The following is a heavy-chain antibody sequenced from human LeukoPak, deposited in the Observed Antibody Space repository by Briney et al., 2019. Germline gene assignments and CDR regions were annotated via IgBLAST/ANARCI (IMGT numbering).Heavy chain of an antibody. CDR2: IIPILGIA. D-gene: IGHD1-1*01. Sequence: GASLRLSCKASGGTFSSYAISWVRQAPGQGLEWMGRIIPILGIANYAQKFQGRVTITADKSTSTAYMELSSLRSGDRAVYYCARGAWNGYYYGMDVWGEGTTVTVSS. CDR1: GGTFSSYA. V-gene: IGHV1-69*04. J-gene: IGHJ6*04. CDR3: ARGAWNGYYYGMDV.